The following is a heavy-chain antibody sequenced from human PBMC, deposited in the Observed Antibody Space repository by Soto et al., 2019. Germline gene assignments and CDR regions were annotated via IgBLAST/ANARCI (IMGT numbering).Heavy chain of an antibody. J-gene: IGHJ5*02. Sequence: QVQLVESGGGVVQSGGSLRLSCAASGFTFSVYGMHWVRQAPGRGLEWVAVIGHIGNSIIYADSVQGRFAVSRDNSRNTLHLQMNSLRAEDTAVYYCTRDLRSSHYDRWGQGTLVIVSS. CDR1: GFTFSVYG. D-gene: IGHD2-2*01. CDR3: TRDLRSSHYDR. V-gene: IGHV3-33*01. CDR2: IGHIGNSI.